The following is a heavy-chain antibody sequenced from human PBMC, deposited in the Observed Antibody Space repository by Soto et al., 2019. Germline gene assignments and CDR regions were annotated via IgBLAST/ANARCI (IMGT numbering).Heavy chain of an antibody. D-gene: IGHD2-15*01. CDR3: AHRQYGGKPWAY. CDR1: GFSLNTTRMA. CDR2: IYWDDDK. V-gene: IGHV2-5*02. Sequence: QITLKESGPTVVKPTQTLTLTCTFSGFSLNTTRMAVGWIRQPPGKALEWLALIYWDDDKRYRPSLRGRLTITKDTSKNQVFLTVTNMDPVDTATYFCAHRQYGGKPWAYWGQGTLVTVSS. J-gene: IGHJ4*02.